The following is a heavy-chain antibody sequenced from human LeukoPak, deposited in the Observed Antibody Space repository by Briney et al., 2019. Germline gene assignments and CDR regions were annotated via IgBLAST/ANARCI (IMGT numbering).Heavy chain of an antibody. CDR1: GISFTNYW. V-gene: IGHV5-10-1*01. CDR2: IDPSDSYT. J-gene: IGHJ4*02. D-gene: IGHD4-17*01. CDR3: ARIMTTVTK. Sequence: GESLRISCKGSGISFTNYWISWVRQMPGKGLEWMGRIDPSDSYTQYSPSFQGHVTISADMSIGTVYLQWSSLKASDTAIYYCARIMTTVTKWGQGTLVTVSS.